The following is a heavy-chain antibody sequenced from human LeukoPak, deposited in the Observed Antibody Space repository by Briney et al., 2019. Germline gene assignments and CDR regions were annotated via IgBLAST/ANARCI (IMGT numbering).Heavy chain of an antibody. CDR1: GGSFSGYY. V-gene: IGHV4-59*01. CDR2: IYYSGST. CDR3: AGRGLSGYYYGMDV. Sequence: SETLSLTCAVYGGSFSGYYWSWIRQPPGKGLEWIGYIYYSGSTNYNPSLKSRVTISVDTSKNQFSLKLSSVTAADTAVYYCAGRGLSGYYYGMDVWGQGTTVTVSS. D-gene: IGHD3-16*02. J-gene: IGHJ6*02.